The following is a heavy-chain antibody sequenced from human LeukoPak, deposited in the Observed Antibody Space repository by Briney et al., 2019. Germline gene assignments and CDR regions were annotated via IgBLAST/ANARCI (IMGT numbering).Heavy chain of an antibody. J-gene: IGHJ3*02. CDR3: ARDLDAFDI. Sequence: SETLSLTCTVSGYSISSGYYWGWIRQPPGKGLEWIGSIYHSGSTYYNPSPKSRVTISGDTSKNQFSLRLGSVTAADTAVYYCARDLDAFDIWGQGTMVTVSS. CDR2: IYHSGST. CDR1: GYSISSGYY. V-gene: IGHV4-38-2*02.